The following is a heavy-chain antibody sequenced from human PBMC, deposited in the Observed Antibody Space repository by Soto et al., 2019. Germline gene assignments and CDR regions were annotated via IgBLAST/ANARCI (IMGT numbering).Heavy chain of an antibody. Sequence: ASVKVSCKASGYTFTSYGISWVRQAPGQGLEWMGWISAYNGNTNYAQKVQGRVTMTTDTSTSTAYMELRSLRSDDTAVYYCARSGDCSGGSCYWNYYYYGMDVWGQGTTVTVSS. J-gene: IGHJ6*02. V-gene: IGHV1-18*04. CDR1: GYTFTSYG. CDR3: ARSGDCSGGSCYWNYYYYGMDV. D-gene: IGHD2-15*01. CDR2: ISAYNGNT.